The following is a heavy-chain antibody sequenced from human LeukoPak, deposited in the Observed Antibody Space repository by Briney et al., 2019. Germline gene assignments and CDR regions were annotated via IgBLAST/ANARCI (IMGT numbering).Heavy chain of an antibody. CDR2: ISWNSGII. J-gene: IGHJ6*02. D-gene: IGHD3-10*01. V-gene: IGHV3-9*01. CDR3: VKDKGPMVRGDGMDV. CDR1: GFTFDGHA. Sequence: PGRSLRLSCAVSGFTFDGHAMHWVRQAPGKGLEWVAGISWNSGIIAYADSVKGRFTISRDNAKNSLYLHMNSLRPEDTAMYYCVKDKGPMVRGDGMDVWGQGTAVTASS.